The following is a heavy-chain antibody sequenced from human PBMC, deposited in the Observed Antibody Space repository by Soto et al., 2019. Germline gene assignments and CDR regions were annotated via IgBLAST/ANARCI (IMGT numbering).Heavy chain of an antibody. V-gene: IGHV5-51*01. CDR2: IYPGDSDT. D-gene: IGHD3-3*01. CDR1: GYSFTSYW. Sequence: PGESLKISCKGSGYSFTSYWIGWVRQMPGKGLEWMGIIYPGDSDTRYSPSFQGQVTISADKSISTAYLQWSSLKASDTAMYYCARRFKDHYYYYGMDVWGQGTTVTVSS. CDR3: ARRFKDHYYYYGMDV. J-gene: IGHJ6*02.